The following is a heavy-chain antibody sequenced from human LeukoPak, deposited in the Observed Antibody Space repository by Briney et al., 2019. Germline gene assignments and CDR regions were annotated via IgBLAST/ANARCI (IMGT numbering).Heavy chain of an antibody. J-gene: IGHJ4*02. D-gene: IGHD3-22*01. V-gene: IGHV3-48*03. CDR2: ISSSGSTI. CDR3: ARESLYYYDSSGYFHLFDY. CDR1: GFTVSSNY. Sequence: GGSLRLSCAASGFTVSSNYMNWVRQAPGRGLEWVSYISSSGSTIYYADSVKGRFTISRDNAKNSLYLQTNSLRAEDTAVYYCARESLYYYDSSGYFHLFDYWGQGTLVTVSS.